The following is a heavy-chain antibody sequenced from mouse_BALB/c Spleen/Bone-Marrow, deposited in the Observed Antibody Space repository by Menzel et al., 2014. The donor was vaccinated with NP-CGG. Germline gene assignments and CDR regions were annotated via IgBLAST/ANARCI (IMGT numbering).Heavy chain of an antibody. V-gene: IGHV1S29*02. J-gene: IGHJ4*01. Sequence: EVQLQQSGPELVKPGSSVKISCKASGYTFTDYNMHWVKQSHGKSLEWIGYIYPYNGGTGYNQKFKSKATLTVDNSSSTSYMELRSLTSEDSAVYYCARTGVPYAMDYWGQGTSVTGSS. CDR2: IYPYNGGT. CDR3: ARTGVPYAMDY. CDR1: GYTFTDYN.